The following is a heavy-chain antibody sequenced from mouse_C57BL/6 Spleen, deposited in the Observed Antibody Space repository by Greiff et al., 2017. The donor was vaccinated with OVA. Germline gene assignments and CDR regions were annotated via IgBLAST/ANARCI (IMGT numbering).Heavy chain of an antibody. CDR3: ARGTGDYFDY. J-gene: IGHJ2*01. D-gene: IGHD4-1*01. Sequence: QVQLQQSGAELVKPGASVKLSCTASGYTFTSYWMHWVKQRPIQGLEWIGNIDPSDSETHYNQKFKDKATLTVDKSSSTAYMQLSSLTSEDSAVYYCARGTGDYFDYWGQGTTLTVSS. CDR2: IDPSDSET. V-gene: IGHV1-52*01. CDR1: GYTFTSYW.